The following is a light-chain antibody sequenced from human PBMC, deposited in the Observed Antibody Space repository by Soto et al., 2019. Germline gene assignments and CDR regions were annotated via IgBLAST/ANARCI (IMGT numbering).Light chain of an antibody. CDR2: GAS. CDR3: QQYGSSGT. V-gene: IGKV3-20*01. J-gene: IGKJ1*01. Sequence: EIVLTQSPATLSLSPGERATLSCRASQSVSINLAWYQQKPGQAPRLRLYGASNRATGIPDRLSGSGSGTDFTLTISRMEPEDFAVYYCQQYGSSGTFGQGTKVDIK. CDR1: QSVSIN.